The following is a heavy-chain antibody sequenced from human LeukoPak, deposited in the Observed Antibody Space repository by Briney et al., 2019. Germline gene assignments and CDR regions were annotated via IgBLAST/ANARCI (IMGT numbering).Heavy chain of an antibody. D-gene: IGHD5-24*01. CDR2: ITGTGDAT. Sequence: GGSLRLSCAASGFTFSSNAMTWVRQAPGKGLECVSAITGTGDATYYADSVKGRFTISRDNAKKSLYLQMNSLRADDTAVYYCLRDRVGVPLDYWGQGTLVTVSS. CDR3: LRDRVGVPLDY. J-gene: IGHJ4*02. V-gene: IGHV3-23*01. CDR1: GFTFSSNA.